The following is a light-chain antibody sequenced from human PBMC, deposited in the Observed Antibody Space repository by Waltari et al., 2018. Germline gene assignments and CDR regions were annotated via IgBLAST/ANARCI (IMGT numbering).Light chain of an antibody. J-gene: IGKJ4*01. CDR2: VAS. CDR3: QETSSAPPVT. Sequence: DIQMTQSPSSLSAYVGDTVTITCRASQSISTYLNSYQVKPGKAPKLLIYVASSLQSGVPSRFSGSGSGTDFTLTINSLQPEDFATYYCQETSSAPPVTFGGGTKVEIK. CDR1: QSISTY. V-gene: IGKV1-39*01.